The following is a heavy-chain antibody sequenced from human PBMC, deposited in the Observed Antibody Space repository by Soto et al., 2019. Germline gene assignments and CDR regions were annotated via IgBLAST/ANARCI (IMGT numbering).Heavy chain of an antibody. J-gene: IGHJ6*02. CDR2: ISGSGGST. V-gene: IGHV3-23*01. Sequence: GGSLRLSCAASGFTFSSYAMSWVRQAPGKGLEWVSAISGSGGSTYYADSVKGRFTISRDNSKNTLYLQMNSLRAEDTAVYYCAKDRAIIYCSGGSCYSNYYGMDVWGQGTTVTVSS. D-gene: IGHD2-15*01. CDR1: GFTFSSYA. CDR3: AKDRAIIYCSGGSCYSNYYGMDV.